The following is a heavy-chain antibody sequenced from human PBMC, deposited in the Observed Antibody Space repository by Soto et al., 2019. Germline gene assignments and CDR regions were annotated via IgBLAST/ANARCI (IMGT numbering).Heavy chain of an antibody. J-gene: IGHJ5*02. CDR3: AKNLIGWLDP. Sequence: PVGSLRLSCAASGFIFSTYAMGWVRQAPGKGLEWVSVIGGRGGDTYYADSVKGRFTVSRDNSKNTLYLQMSSLRAEDTAVYYCAKNLIGWLDPWGQGTLVTVSS. CDR1: GFIFSTYA. D-gene: IGHD3-16*01. V-gene: IGHV3-23*01. CDR2: IGGRGGDT.